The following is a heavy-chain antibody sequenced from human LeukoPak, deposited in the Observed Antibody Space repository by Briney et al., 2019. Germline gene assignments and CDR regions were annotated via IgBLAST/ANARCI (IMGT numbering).Heavy chain of an antibody. V-gene: IGHV1-2*05. CDR1: GYTFTGYY. Sequence: ASVKVSCKASGYTFTGYYMDWVRQVPGQGLEWMGRINPNSGGTNYAQKFQGRVTVTRDTSISTAYMELSSLGSDDTGVYYCARFPLGRMAEDYLDYWGQGTLVTVSS. CDR2: INPNSGGT. D-gene: IGHD1-26*01. CDR3: ARFPLGRMAEDYLDY. J-gene: IGHJ4*02.